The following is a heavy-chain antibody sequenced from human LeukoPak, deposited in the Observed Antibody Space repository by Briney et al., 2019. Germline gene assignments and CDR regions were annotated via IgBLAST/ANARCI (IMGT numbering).Heavy chain of an antibody. J-gene: IGHJ5*02. Sequence: GGSLRLSCAASGFTFSSFAMSWVRQAPGKGLEWVSTISGRGGSIYYADSVKGRFTISRDTSKSTLYLQMNSLRAEDTAVYYCAKGSGIRFGWFDPWGQGTLVTVSS. V-gene: IGHV3-23*01. D-gene: IGHD3-16*01. CDR2: ISGRGGSI. CDR3: AKGSGIRFGWFDP. CDR1: GFTFSSFA.